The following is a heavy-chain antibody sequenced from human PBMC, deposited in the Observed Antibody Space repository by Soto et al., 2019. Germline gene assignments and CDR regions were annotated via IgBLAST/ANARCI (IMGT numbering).Heavy chain of an antibody. CDR2: IKQDGSEK. CDR1: GFTFSSYW. J-gene: IGHJ6*03. D-gene: IGHD4-17*01. V-gene: IGHV3-7*01. CDR3: ASTTVTTYYYYYMDV. Sequence: GRSLRLSCAASGFTFSSYWMSWVRQAPGKGLEWAANIKQDGSEKYYVDSVKGRFTISRDNAKNSLYLQMNSLRAEDTAVYYCASTTVTTYYYYYMDVWGKGTTVTVSS.